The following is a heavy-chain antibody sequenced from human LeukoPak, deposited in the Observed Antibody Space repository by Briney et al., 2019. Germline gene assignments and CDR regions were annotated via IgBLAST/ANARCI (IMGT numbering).Heavy chain of an antibody. J-gene: IGHJ4*02. V-gene: IGHV3-23*01. CDR1: GFTFTDFA. Sequence: GGSLRLSCAASGFTFTDFAMSWVRQAPGKGLEWVSAISGSGGSTYDADSVKGRFTISRDNSKNTLYLQMNSLRAEDTAVYYCAKLGGYSYGPFDYWGQGTLVTVSS. CDR2: ISGSGGST. D-gene: IGHD5-18*01. CDR3: AKLGGYSYGPFDY.